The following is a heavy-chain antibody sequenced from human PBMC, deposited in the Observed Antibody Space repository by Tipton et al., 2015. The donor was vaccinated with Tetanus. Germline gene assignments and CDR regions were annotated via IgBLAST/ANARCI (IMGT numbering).Heavy chain of an antibody. D-gene: IGHD5-12*01. CDR1: GGSISTGGYS. CDR3: ARNHPPRGYPYGGFHS. Sequence: LRLSCTVSGGSISTGGYSWNWIRQHPGKGLEWIGYIYDSGNTLYNPSLKSRATMSIDASKTHFSLKLTSGTAADTAVYYCARNHPPRGYPYGGFHSWGQGTLVTVSS. J-gene: IGHJ4*02. CDR2: IYDSGNT. V-gene: IGHV4-31*03.